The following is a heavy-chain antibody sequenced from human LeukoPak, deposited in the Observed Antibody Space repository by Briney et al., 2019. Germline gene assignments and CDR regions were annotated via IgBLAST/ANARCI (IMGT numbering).Heavy chain of an antibody. J-gene: IGHJ4*02. V-gene: IGHV3-21*01. CDR1: GFTFSSYA. D-gene: IGHD5-12*01. Sequence: GGSLRLSCAASGFTFSSYAMSWVRQAPGKRLEWVSSISSSRSYIYYADSVKGRFTISRDNTMNSLFLQMNSLRAEDTAVYYCAPALSLYDYIYFDYWGQGTLVTVSS. CDR3: APALSLYDYIYFDY. CDR2: ISSSRSYI.